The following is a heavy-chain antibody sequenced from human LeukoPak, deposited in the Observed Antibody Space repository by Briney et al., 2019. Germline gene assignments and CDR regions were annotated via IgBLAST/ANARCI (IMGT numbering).Heavy chain of an antibody. CDR2: ISYDGGNK. Sequence: GGSLRLSCAASGFTFCSYGMHWVRQAPGKGLEWVAVISYDGGNKNYVDAVKGRFTISRDNSKNTLYLQMNSLRAEDTAVYYCARWLPYYGMDVWGQGTTVTVSS. CDR1: GFTFCSYG. CDR3: ARWLPYYGMDV. D-gene: IGHD5-12*01. J-gene: IGHJ6*02. V-gene: IGHV3-30*03.